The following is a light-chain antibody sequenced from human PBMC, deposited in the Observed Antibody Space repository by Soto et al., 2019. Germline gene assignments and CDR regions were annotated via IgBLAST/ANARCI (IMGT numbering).Light chain of an antibody. J-gene: IGKJ3*01. CDR3: QHYDHLPPFT. V-gene: IGKV1-33*01. Sequence: DIQMTQSPSSLSASVGDRVTITCQASQDIRKYLNWYQQKPGRAPKLLIYGASNLETGVPSRFSGSRYGTDFTIPISSLQPEDIATYYCQHYDHLPPFTFGPGTKVAIK. CDR1: QDIRKY. CDR2: GAS.